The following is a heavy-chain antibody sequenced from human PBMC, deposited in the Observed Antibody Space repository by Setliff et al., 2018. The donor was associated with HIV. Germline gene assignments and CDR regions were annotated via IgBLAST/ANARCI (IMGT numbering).Heavy chain of an antibody. D-gene: IGHD6-19*01. CDR3: AKDRDTTGWYVTTQFDY. CDR1: GFSFSSYS. V-gene: IGHV3-23*01. Sequence: GGSLSLSCAASGFSFSSYSRSWVRQAPGKGLEWVSSISNSGESTYYADSVKGRFTISRDNSENTLYLQMNSLRDEDTAVYYCAKDRDTTGWYVTTQFDYWGQGTLVTVSS. CDR2: ISNSGEST. J-gene: IGHJ4*02.